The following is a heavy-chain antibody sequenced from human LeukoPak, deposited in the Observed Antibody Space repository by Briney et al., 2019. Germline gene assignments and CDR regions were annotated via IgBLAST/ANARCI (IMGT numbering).Heavy chain of an antibody. J-gene: IGHJ4*02. Sequence: PGGSLRLSCAASGFTFSSYEMNWVRQAPGKGLEWVSYISSSGSTIYYADSVKGRLTISRDNAKNSLYLQMNSLRAEDTAVYYCAGEDGYSIDYWGQGTLVTVSS. CDR3: AGEDGYSIDY. D-gene: IGHD5-24*01. CDR1: GFTFSSYE. CDR2: ISSSGSTI. V-gene: IGHV3-48*03.